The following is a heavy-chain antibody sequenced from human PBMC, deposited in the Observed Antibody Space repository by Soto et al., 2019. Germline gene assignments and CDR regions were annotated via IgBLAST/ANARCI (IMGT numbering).Heavy chain of an antibody. V-gene: IGHV3-9*01. D-gene: IGHD2-15*01. Sequence: EVQLVESGGGLVQPGRTLRLSCAASGFTFGDYAMHWVRQAPGKGLDWVSSISWNSVTLAYADSVKGRFTISRDNAQSSLYLQMKTLTPCDTGVYYCAKVAVTGPLFYYYYIDVWGQGATVTVSS. CDR3: AKVAVTGPLFYYYYIDV. CDR1: GFTFGDYA. J-gene: IGHJ6*03. CDR2: ISWNSVTL.